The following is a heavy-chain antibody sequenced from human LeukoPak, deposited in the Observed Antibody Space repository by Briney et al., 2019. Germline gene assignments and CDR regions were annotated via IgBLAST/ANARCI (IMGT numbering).Heavy chain of an antibody. CDR2: IHYSGST. D-gene: IGHD3-3*01. CDR1: GFTFSSYG. V-gene: IGHV4-59*01. Sequence: PGGSLRLSCAASGFTFSSYGMSWIRQPPGKGLEWIGYIHYSGSTYYNPSLTSRVTISIDTSKNQLSLRLSSVTAADTAVYYCASRNFGVVTDWGQGTLVTVSS. J-gene: IGHJ4*02. CDR3: ASRNFGVVTD.